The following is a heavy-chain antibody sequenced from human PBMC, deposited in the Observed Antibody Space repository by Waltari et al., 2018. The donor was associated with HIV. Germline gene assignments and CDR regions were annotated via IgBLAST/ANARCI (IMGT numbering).Heavy chain of an antibody. V-gene: IGHV1-69*04. CDR3: ARLQWFGESPARYYYGMDV. Sequence: QVQLVQSGAEVKKPGSSVKVSCKASGGTFSSYAISWVRQAPGQGIEWMGRIIPILGIANYAQKFQGRVTITADKSTSTAYMELSSLRSEDTAVYYCARLQWFGESPARYYYGMDVWGQGTTVTVSS. CDR1: GGTFSSYA. D-gene: IGHD3-10*01. CDR2: IIPILGIA. J-gene: IGHJ6*02.